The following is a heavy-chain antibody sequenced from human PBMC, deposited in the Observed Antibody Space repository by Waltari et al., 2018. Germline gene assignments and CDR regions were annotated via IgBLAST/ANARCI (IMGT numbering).Heavy chain of an antibody. Sequence: EVQLVETGGALIHPGGSLRLSCAASEFIVRNNYMAWVRQAPGKGLEWVSVIYAGGGSDSADPVRGRFTISRDNSKNTLYLEMNALRPDDTAVYYCATLGAYLGAFEVWGRGTMVTVSS. CDR1: EFIVRNNY. CDR2: IYAGGGS. V-gene: IGHV3-53*02. CDR3: ATLGAYLGAFEV. J-gene: IGHJ3*01. D-gene: IGHD3-16*01.